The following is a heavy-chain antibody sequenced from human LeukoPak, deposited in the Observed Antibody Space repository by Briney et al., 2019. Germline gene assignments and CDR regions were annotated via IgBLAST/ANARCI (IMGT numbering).Heavy chain of an antibody. Sequence: PGGSLRLSCAASGFTFSSYSMNWVRQAPGKGLEWVSSISSSSRYIYYADSVKGRFTISRDNAKNSLYLQMNSLRAEDTAVYYCARGRRHDYGDYPPLEAFDIWGQGTMVTVSS. V-gene: IGHV3-21*01. D-gene: IGHD4-17*01. J-gene: IGHJ3*02. CDR2: ISSSSRYI. CDR3: ARGRRHDYGDYPPLEAFDI. CDR1: GFTFSSYS.